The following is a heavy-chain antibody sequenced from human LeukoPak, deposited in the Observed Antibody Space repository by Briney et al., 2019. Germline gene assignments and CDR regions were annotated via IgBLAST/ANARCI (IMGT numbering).Heavy chain of an antibody. V-gene: IGHV3-23*01. CDR3: AKVPIAVAVTYPPEFDY. CDR1: GFTFSSYA. CDR2: IGDSGGST. D-gene: IGHD6-19*01. Sequence: GGSLRLSCAASGFTFSSYAMSWVRRAPGKGLEWVSDIGDSGGSTYYADSVKGRFTISRDNSKNTLYLQMNSLRAEDTAVYYCAKVPIAVAVTYPPEFDYWGQGTLVTVSS. J-gene: IGHJ4*02.